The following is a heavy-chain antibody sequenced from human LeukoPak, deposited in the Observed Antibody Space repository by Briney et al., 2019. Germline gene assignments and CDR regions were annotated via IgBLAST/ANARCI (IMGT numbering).Heavy chain of an antibody. CDR2: ISYDGSNK. Sequence: GGSLRLSCAGSGFTFSTYAMHWVRQAPGKGLEWVALISYDGSNKYYADSVKGRFTISRDNSRNPLYLQMNSLRAEDTAVYYCARARGYSGYDYWFDYWGQGTLVTVSS. CDR3: ARARGYSGYDYWFDY. V-gene: IGHV3-30*04. D-gene: IGHD5-12*01. CDR1: GFTFSTYA. J-gene: IGHJ4*02.